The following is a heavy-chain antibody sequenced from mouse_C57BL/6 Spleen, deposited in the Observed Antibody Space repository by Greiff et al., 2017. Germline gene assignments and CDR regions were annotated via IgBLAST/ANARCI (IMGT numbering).Heavy chain of an antibody. V-gene: IGHV1-69*01. J-gene: IGHJ3*01. CDR2: IDPSDGYT. Sequence: QVQLQQPGAELVMPGASVKLSCKASGYTFTSYWMHWVKQRPGQGLEWIGEIDPSDGYTNYNQKFKGKSTVTVDKSSSTAYMQLSSLTSEDSAVYYCARTAVGATRGFAYWGQGTLVTVSA. D-gene: IGHD1-1*01. CDR3: ARTAVGATRGFAY. CDR1: GYTFTSYW.